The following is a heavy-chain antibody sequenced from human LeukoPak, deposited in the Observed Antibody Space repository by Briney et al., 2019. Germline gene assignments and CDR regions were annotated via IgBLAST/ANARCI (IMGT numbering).Heavy chain of an antibody. V-gene: IGHV1-3*01. CDR1: GYTFTSYA. CDR3: ASTGYCSSTSCYLSWFDP. Sequence: GASVKVSCMASGYTFTSYAMHWVRQAPGQSLEWMGWINAGNGNTKYSQKFQGRVTITRDTSASTAYMELSSLRSEDTAVYYCASTGYCSSTSCYLSWFDPWGQGTLVTVSS. J-gene: IGHJ5*02. CDR2: INAGNGNT. D-gene: IGHD2-2*01.